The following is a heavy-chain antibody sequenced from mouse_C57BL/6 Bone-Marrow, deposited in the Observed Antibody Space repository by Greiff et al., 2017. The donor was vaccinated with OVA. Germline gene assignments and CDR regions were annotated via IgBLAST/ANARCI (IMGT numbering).Heavy chain of an antibody. CDR1: GFNIKDYY. CDR3: ARGRGYGSTYWYFDV. Sequence: VQLKQSGAELVKPGASVKLSCTASGFNIKDYYMHWVKQRTEQGLEWIGRIDPEDGETKYAPKFQGKATITADTSSNTAYLQLSSLTSEDTAVDYCARGRGYGSTYWYFDVWGTGTTVTVSS. J-gene: IGHJ1*03. CDR2: IDPEDGET. V-gene: IGHV14-2*01. D-gene: IGHD1-1*01.